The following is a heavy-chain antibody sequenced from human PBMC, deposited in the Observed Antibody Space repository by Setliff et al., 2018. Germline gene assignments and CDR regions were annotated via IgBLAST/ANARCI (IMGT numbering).Heavy chain of an antibody. CDR3: ARVTMIVVVITYPDPDAFDI. D-gene: IGHD3-22*01. CDR1: GYTLTELS. V-gene: IGHV1-24*01. J-gene: IGHJ3*02. Sequence: GASVKVSCKVSGYTLTELSMHWVRQAPGKGLEWMGGFDPEDGETIYAQKFQGRVTMTRNTSISTAYMELSTLRSEDTAVYYCARVTMIVVVITYPDPDAFDIWGQGTMVTVSS. CDR2: FDPEDGET.